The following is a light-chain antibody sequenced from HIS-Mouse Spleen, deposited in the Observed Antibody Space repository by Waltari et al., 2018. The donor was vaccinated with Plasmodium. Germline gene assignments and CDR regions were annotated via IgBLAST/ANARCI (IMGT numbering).Light chain of an antibody. CDR3: CSYAGSYTSS. CDR1: SRDVGGYNY. J-gene: IGLJ2*01. Sequence: QSALTQPSSVSGSPGQSVTISCTGTSRDVGGYNYVFGYQQHPGKAPKLMIYDVSKRPSGVPDRFSGSKSGNTASLTISGLQAEDEADYYCCSYAGSYTSSFGGGTKLTVL. V-gene: IGLV2-11*02. CDR2: DVS.